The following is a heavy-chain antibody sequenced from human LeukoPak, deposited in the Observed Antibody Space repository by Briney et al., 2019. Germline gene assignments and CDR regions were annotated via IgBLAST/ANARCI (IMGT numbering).Heavy chain of an antibody. V-gene: IGHV3-21*01. CDR2: ISSSSSYI. CDR1: GFTFSSYS. D-gene: IGHD2-2*01. Sequence: GRSLRLSCAASGFTFSSYSMNWVRQAPGKGLEWVSSISSSSSYIYYADSVKGRFTISRDNAKNSLYLQMNSLRAEDTAVYYCARDYDVVVPPDYWGQGTLVTVSS. CDR3: ARDYDVVVPPDY. J-gene: IGHJ4*02.